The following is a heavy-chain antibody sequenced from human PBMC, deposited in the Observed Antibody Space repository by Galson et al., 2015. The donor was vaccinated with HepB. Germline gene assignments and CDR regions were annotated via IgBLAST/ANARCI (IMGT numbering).Heavy chain of an antibody. CDR3: AKGYCTGGVCYEYYFDY. D-gene: IGHD2-8*02. J-gene: IGHJ4*02. CDR1: GFTFSSYA. V-gene: IGHV3-23*01. Sequence: SLRLSCAASGFTFSSYAMSWVRQAPGKGLEWVSAISGSGGSTYYADSVKGRFTISRDNSKNTLYLQMNSLRAEDTAVYYCAKGYCTGGVCYEYYFDYWGQGTLVTVSS. CDR2: ISGSGGST.